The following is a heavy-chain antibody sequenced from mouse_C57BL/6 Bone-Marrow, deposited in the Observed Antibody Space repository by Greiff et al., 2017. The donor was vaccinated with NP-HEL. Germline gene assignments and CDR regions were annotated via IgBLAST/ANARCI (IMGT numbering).Heavy chain of an antibody. Sequence: VHLVESGPGLVAPSQSLSITCTVSGFSLTSYGVDWVRQPPGKGLEWLGVIWGGGSTNYNSALMSRLSISKDNSKSQVFLKMNSLQTDDTAMYYCAKVLYYSNYSYYFDYWGQGTTLTVSS. J-gene: IGHJ2*01. V-gene: IGHV2-9*01. CDR1: GFSLTSYG. CDR2: IWGGGST. D-gene: IGHD2-5*01. CDR3: AKVLYYSNYSYYFDY.